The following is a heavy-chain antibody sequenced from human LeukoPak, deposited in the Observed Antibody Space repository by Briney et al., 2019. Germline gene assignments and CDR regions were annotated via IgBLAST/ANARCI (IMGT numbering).Heavy chain of an antibody. Sequence: GGSLRLSCVASGFTFRNYGLSWVRQAPGKGLEWVSGISGGGGSTYYADSVKGRFIISRDNSKNTLYLQMNSLRAEDTALYYCAKDQGPYSSWVECIDYWGQGTLVTVSS. J-gene: IGHJ4*02. CDR3: AKDQGPYSSWVECIDY. CDR2: ISGGGGST. V-gene: IGHV3-23*01. D-gene: IGHD6-6*01. CDR1: GFTFRNYG.